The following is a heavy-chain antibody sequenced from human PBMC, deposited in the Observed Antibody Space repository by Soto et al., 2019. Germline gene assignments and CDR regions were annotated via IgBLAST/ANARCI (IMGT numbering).Heavy chain of an antibody. CDR2: TYYRSKWYN. V-gene: IGHV6-1*01. CDR1: GDSVSSTSAA. Sequence: PSQTLSLTCAISGDSVSSTSAAWNWIRQSPSRGLEWLGRTYYRSKWYNDYAVSVKSRITINPDTSKNQFSLQLNSVTPEDTAVYYCARGSVDYDFWSGYYRGNWFDPWGQGTLVTVSS. J-gene: IGHJ5*02. CDR3: ARGSVDYDFWSGYYRGNWFDP. D-gene: IGHD3-3*01.